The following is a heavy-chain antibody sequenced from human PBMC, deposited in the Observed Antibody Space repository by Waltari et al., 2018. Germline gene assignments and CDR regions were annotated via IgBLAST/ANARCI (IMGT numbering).Heavy chain of an antibody. CDR1: GGSFSGYY. D-gene: IGHD6-13*01. Sequence: QVQLQQWGAGLLKPSEPLSLTCAVYGGSFSGYYWSWIRQPPGKGLEWIGEINHSGSTNYNPSLKSRVTISVDTSKNQFSLKLSSVTAADTAVYYCARGLAAALFDYWGQGTLVTVSS. V-gene: IGHV4-34*01. CDR2: INHSGST. CDR3: ARGLAAALFDY. J-gene: IGHJ4*02.